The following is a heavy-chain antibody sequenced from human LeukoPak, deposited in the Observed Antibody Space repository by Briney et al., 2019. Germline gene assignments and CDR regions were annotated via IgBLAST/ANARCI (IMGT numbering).Heavy chain of an antibody. CDR1: GFTFSSYG. V-gene: IGHV3-23*01. J-gene: IGHJ6*02. CDR2: ISTSGGST. CDR3: ARAMSYYYGMDV. Sequence: PGGSLRLSCAASGFTFSSYGMHWVRQAPGKGLEWVSAISTSGGSTYYADSVKGRFTISRDNSKNTLFLQMNSLRAEDTAVYYCARAMSYYYGMDVWGQGTTVTVSS.